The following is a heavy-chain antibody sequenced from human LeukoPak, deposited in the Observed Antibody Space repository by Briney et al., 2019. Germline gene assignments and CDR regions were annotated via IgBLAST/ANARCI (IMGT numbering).Heavy chain of an antibody. Sequence: SQTLSLTCVISGDSVSSNSAAWNWIRQSPSRGLEWLGRTYYRSKWSNYYALSVQSRITVNPDTSKNHFSLQLNSVTPEDSAVYYCARYRHDAFDIWGQGTTVTVSP. D-gene: IGHD3-16*02. J-gene: IGHJ3*02. CDR2: TYYRSKWSN. CDR1: GDSVSSNSAA. CDR3: ARYRHDAFDI. V-gene: IGHV6-1*01.